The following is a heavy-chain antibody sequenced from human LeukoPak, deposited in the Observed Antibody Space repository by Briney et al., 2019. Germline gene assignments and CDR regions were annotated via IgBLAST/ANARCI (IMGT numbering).Heavy chain of an antibody. Sequence: ASVKVSCKASGFTFTSSAMQWVRQAPGKGLEWMGLVDPEDGETIYAQKFQGRVTITADTSTDTAYMELSSLRSEDTAVYYCAAVAGTFDYWGQGTLVTVSS. CDR1: GFTFTSSA. J-gene: IGHJ4*02. CDR2: VDPEDGET. V-gene: IGHV1-69-2*01. CDR3: AAVAGTFDY. D-gene: IGHD6-19*01.